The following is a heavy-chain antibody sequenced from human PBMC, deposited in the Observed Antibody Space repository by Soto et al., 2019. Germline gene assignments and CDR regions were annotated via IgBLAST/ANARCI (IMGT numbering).Heavy chain of an antibody. CDR3: AGGEVGRYFDPV. V-gene: IGHV4-30-2*01. CDR2: IYHSGST. D-gene: IGHD3-9*01. J-gene: IGHJ6*02. Sequence: PSETLSLTCAVSGGSISSGGYSWSWIRQPPGKGLEWIGYIYHSGSTYYNPSLKSRVTISVDTSKNQFSLKLSSVTAADTAVYYCAGGEVGRYFDPVWGQGTTVTVSS. CDR1: GGSISSGGYS.